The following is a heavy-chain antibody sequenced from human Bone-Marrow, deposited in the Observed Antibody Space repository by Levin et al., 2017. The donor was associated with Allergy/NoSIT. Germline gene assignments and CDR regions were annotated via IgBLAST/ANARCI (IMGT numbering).Heavy chain of an antibody. V-gene: IGHV4-59*01. D-gene: IGHD5-24*01. CDR1: GGLIGSYY. Sequence: SCTVSGGLIGSYYWSWIRQPPGKGLEWIGYIYYSGYTNYNPSLKSRVTISVDTSNSQFSLKLSSVTAADTAVYYCARAEIERDGYNYFDYWGQGTLVTVSS. CDR2: IYYSGYT. CDR3: ARAEIERDGYNYFDY. J-gene: IGHJ4*02.